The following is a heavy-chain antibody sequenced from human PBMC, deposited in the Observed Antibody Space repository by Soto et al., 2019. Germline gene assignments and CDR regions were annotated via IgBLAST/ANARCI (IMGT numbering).Heavy chain of an antibody. V-gene: IGHV1-69*01. Sequence: QVQLVQSGAEVKKPGSSVKVSCKASGGTFSSYAISWVRQAPGQGLEWMGGIIPIFGTANYAEKFQGRVTMAADESTSTGYMELSSMRSEDTAVYYCARDKRSNYDFWSGSGVYYYYYGMDVWGQGTTVTVSS. CDR2: IIPIFGTA. CDR3: ARDKRSNYDFWSGSGVYYYYYGMDV. J-gene: IGHJ6*02. D-gene: IGHD3-3*01. CDR1: GGTFSSYA.